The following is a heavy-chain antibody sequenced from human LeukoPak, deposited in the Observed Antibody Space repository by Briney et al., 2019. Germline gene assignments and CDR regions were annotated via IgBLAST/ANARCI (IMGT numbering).Heavy chain of an antibody. Sequence: ASVKVSCKASGYTFTGYYMHWVRQAPGQGLEWMGWINPNNGGTNYAQKFQGWVTMTRDTSISTAYMELSRLRSDDTAVYYCARTVDTAMVHFDYWGQGTLVTVSS. D-gene: IGHD5-18*01. V-gene: IGHV1-2*04. J-gene: IGHJ4*02. CDR2: INPNNGGT. CDR1: GYTFTGYY. CDR3: ARTVDTAMVHFDY.